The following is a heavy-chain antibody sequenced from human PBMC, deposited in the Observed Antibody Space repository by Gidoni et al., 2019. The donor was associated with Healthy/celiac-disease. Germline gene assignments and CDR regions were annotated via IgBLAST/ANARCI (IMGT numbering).Heavy chain of an antibody. J-gene: IGHJ4*02. CDR1: GFPFSNAW. V-gene: IGHV3-15*01. Sequence: EVQLVESGGGLVKPGGSLRLSCEASGFPFSNAWMSWVRQAPGKGLEWVGRIKSKTDGGTTDYAAPVKGRFTISRDDSKNTLYLQMNSLKTEDTAVYYCTTNYDILTGPPDYWGQGTLVTVSS. CDR3: TTNYDILTGPPDY. CDR2: IKSKTDGGTT. D-gene: IGHD3-9*01.